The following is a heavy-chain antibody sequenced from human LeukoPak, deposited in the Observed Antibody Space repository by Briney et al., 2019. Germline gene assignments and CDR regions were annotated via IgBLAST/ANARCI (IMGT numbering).Heavy chain of an antibody. Sequence: AGGSLRLSCAASGLTFSSYAMSWVRQAPGKGLEWVSAISGSGGSTYYADSVKGRFTISRDNSKNTLYLQMNSLRAEDTAVYYCAKAGRSSSSVPYYMDVWGKGTTVTVSS. CDR2: ISGSGGST. V-gene: IGHV3-23*01. J-gene: IGHJ6*03. CDR3: AKAGRSSSSVPYYMDV. CDR1: GLTFSSYA. D-gene: IGHD6-6*01.